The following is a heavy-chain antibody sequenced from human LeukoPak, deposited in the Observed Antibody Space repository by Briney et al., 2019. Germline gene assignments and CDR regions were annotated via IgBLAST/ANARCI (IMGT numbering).Heavy chain of an antibody. Sequence: SETLSLTCTVSGGSISSSTYYWGWIRQPPGKGLEWIGSIYSSGSTYYNPSLKIRVTISVDTSKNQFSLKQSSVTAADTAVYYCARSGSGYRRYYLDYWGQGTLVTVSS. V-gene: IGHV4-39*07. CDR1: GGSISSSTYY. J-gene: IGHJ4*02. D-gene: IGHD5-12*01. CDR2: IYSSGST. CDR3: ARSGSGYRRYYLDY.